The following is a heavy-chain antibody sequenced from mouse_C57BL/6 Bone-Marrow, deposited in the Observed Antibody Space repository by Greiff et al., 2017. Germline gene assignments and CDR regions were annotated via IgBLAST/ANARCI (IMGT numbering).Heavy chain of an antibody. CDR2: INPGSGGT. V-gene: IGHV1-54*01. J-gene: IGHJ1*03. CDR3: ARSHYYYGSSHWYFDV. CDR1: GYAFTNYL. Sequence: VQLQQSGAELVRPGTSVKVSCKASGYAFTNYLIEWVKQRPGQGLEWIGVINPGSGGTNYNEKFKGKATLTADKSSSTAYMLLSSLTSEDSAVYFCARSHYYYGSSHWYFDVWGTGTTVTVSS. D-gene: IGHD1-1*01.